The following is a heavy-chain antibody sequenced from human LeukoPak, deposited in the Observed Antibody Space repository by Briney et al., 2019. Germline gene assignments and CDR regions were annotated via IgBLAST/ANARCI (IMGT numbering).Heavy chain of an antibody. CDR1: GFTFSSYA. V-gene: IGHV3-23*01. CDR3: AKPGYSSGWYVYFDY. D-gene: IGHD6-19*01. J-gene: IGHJ4*02. CDR2: ISGSGGST. Sequence: GRSLRLSCAASGFTFSSYAMSWVRQAPGKGLEWVSAISGSGGSTYYADSVKGRFTISRDNSKNTLYLQMNSLRAEDTAVYYCAKPGYSSGWYVYFDYWGQGTLVTVSS.